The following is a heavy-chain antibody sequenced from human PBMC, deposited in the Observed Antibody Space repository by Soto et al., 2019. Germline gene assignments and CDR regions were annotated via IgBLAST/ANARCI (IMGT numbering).Heavy chain of an antibody. Sequence: EVQLVESGGGLVKPGGSLRLSCAASGFTFSSYSMNWVRQAPGKGLEWVSSISSSSSYIYYADSVKGRFTISRDNAKNSRDLQMNSLRAEDTDVYYCARDLVRGGSCYYYYGMDVWGQGTTVTVSS. J-gene: IGHJ6*02. CDR2: ISSSSSYI. D-gene: IGHD2-15*01. CDR3: ARDLVRGGSCYYYYGMDV. V-gene: IGHV3-21*01. CDR1: GFTFSSYS.